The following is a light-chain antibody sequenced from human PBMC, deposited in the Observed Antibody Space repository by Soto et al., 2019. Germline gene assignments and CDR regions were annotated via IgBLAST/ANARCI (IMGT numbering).Light chain of an antibody. CDR1: QSISSW. CDR2: KAS. CDR3: QQYNSYSWT. V-gene: IGKV1-5*03. Sequence: DIQMTQSPSTLSASVGDRVTITCRASQSISSWLAWYQQKPGKAPKLLIYKASSLESGVPSRFSGSGSGTEFPLTISSLQPDDFATYSCQQYNSYSWTFGQGTKVEIK. J-gene: IGKJ1*01.